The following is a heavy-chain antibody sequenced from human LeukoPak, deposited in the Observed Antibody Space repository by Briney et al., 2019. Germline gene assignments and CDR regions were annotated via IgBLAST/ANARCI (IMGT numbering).Heavy chain of an antibody. D-gene: IGHD6-19*01. CDR3: ARAGHSRGWPYYFDY. Sequence: GGSLRLSCAASGFIVSSNYMSWVRQAPGKGLEWVSVIYSGGSTYNADSVKGRFTISRDNSKNTLYLQMDSLRADDTAVYYCARAGHSRGWPYYFDYWGQGTLVTVSS. CDR2: IYSGGST. J-gene: IGHJ4*02. V-gene: IGHV3-66*01. CDR1: GFIVSSNY.